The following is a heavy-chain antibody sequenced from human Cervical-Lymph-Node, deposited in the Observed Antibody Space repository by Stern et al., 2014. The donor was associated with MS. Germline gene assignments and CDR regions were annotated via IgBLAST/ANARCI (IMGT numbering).Heavy chain of an antibody. J-gene: IGHJ4*02. Sequence: QLVQSGAEVKKPGASVKLSCKASGYTFSDYYMHWVRQAPGQGLEWMGIVNSSGGATRNAQKIQGRVTMTRDTSTSTVYMELSSLRSEDTAVYYCTRAFPKFRGYDSSGYYPWYFDYWGQGTLVTVSS. V-gene: IGHV1-46*03. CDR2: VNSSGGAT. CDR1: GYTFSDYY. CDR3: TRAFPKFRGYDSSGYYPWYFDY. D-gene: IGHD3-22*01.